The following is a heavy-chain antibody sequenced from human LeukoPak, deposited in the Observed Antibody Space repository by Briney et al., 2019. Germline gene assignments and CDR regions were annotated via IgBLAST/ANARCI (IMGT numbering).Heavy chain of an antibody. CDR3: ARGDGYSSTRPFDT. V-gene: IGHV1-24*01. Sequence: SVKVSCKVSGYTLTELSMHWVRQAPGKGLGWMGGFDPEDGETFYAQKFQGRVTMTSDTSISTAYMELSRLTSDDTAIYYCARGDGYSSTRPFDTWGQGTLGTVSS. CDR2: FDPEDGET. J-gene: IGHJ4*02. D-gene: IGHD6-13*01. CDR1: GYTLTELS.